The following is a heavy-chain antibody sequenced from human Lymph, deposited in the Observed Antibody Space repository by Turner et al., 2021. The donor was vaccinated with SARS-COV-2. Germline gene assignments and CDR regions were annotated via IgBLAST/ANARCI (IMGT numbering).Heavy chain of an antibody. V-gene: IGHV1-58*01. CDR2: IVVGSGNT. J-gene: IGHJ3*02. Sequence: QMQLLQSGPEVKKPGNSVTVSCKASGFTFSSSAVQWVRQAHGQRLEWIGWIVVGSGNTNYAQKFQERVTITRDMSTSTAYMNLSSLRSEDTAVCYCAAPYCSGGTCSDGFDIWGQGTMVTVSS. CDR1: GFTFSSSA. D-gene: IGHD2-15*01. CDR3: AAPYCSGGTCSDGFDI.